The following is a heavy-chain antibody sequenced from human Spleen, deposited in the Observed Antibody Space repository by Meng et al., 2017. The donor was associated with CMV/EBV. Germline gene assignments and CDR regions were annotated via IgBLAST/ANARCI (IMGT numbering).Heavy chain of an antibody. CDR2: INPSGGST. Sequence: ASAKVSCTASGYTFTSYYTHWVRQAPGQGLEWMGIINPSGGSTSDAQKFQGRVTMTRDTSTSTVYMELSSLRSEDTAVYYCSRVKGYCTGGSCSSTGYYGMDVWGQGTTVTVSS. CDR3: SRVKGYCTGGSCSSTGYYGMDV. CDR1: GYTFTSYY. D-gene: IGHD2-15*01. J-gene: IGHJ6*02. V-gene: IGHV1-46*01.